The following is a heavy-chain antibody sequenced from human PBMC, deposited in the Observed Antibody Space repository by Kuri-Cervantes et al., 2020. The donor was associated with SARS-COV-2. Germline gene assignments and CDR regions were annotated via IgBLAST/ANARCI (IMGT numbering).Heavy chain of an antibody. D-gene: IGHD2-15*01. CDR2: IYPGDSDT. CDR1: GYCFTSYW. CDR3: ARGYCSGGSCYSEDYFDY. Sequence: GGSLRLSCKGSGYCFTSYWIGWVRQMPGKGLEWVGIIYPGDSDTRYSPSFQGQVTISADKSISTAYLQWSSLKASDTAMYYCARGYCSGGSCYSEDYFDYWGQGTLVTVSS. J-gene: IGHJ4*02. V-gene: IGHV5-51*01.